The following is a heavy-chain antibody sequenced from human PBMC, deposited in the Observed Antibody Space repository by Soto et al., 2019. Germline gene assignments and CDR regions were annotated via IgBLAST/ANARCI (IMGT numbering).Heavy chain of an antibody. V-gene: IGHV3-23*01. D-gene: IGHD6-13*01. CDR1: GFTFSSNA. CDR2: ISGSGDIT. Sequence: EVQLLESGGGLVQPGGSLRLSCAASGFTFSSNAMSWVRQAPGKGLEWVSVISGSGDITYYADSVKGRFTIFRDNSKNTLYLQMNGLRSEDAGVYYCARAAPYGRSCYEYFKRWGQGTLVTLSS. J-gene: IGHJ1*01. CDR3: ARAAPYGRSCYEYFKR.